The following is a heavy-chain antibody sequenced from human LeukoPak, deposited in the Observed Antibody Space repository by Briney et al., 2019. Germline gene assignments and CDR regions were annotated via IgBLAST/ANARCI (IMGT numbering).Heavy chain of an antibody. Sequence: ASVKVSCKASGYTFTGYYMHWVRQAPGQGLEWMGWINPNSGGTNYAQKFQGRVTMTRDTSISTAYMELSRLRSDDTAVYYCARVIFGDSNAIDYWGQGTLVTVSS. CDR1: GYTFTGYY. CDR3: ARVIFGDSNAIDY. D-gene: IGHD3-3*01. CDR2: INPNSGGT. J-gene: IGHJ4*02. V-gene: IGHV1-2*02.